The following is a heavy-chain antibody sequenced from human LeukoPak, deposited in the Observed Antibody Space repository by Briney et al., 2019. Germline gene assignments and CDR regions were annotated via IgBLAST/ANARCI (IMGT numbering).Heavy chain of an antibody. D-gene: IGHD2-15*01. CDR2: INHSGST. V-gene: IGHV4-34*01. CDR1: GGSFSGYY. J-gene: IGHJ5*02. CDR3: ARGSFDIVVVVAATVWFDP. Sequence: SETLSLTCAVYGGSFSGYYWSWIRQPPGKGLEWIGEINHSGSTNYNPSLKSRVTISVDTSKNQFSLKLSSVTAADTAVYYCARGSFDIVVVVAATVWFDPWGQGTLVTVSS.